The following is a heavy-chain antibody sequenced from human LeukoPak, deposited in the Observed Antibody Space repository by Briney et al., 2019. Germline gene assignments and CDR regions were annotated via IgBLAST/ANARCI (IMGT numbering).Heavy chain of an antibody. J-gene: IGHJ4*02. CDR1: GGSFSGYY. CDR3: ARASATVNSTPFDY. D-gene: IGHD5-12*01. Sequence: PSETLSLTCAVYGGSFSGYYWSWIRQPPGKGLEWIGEINHSGSTNYNPSLKSRVTIPVDTSKNQFSLKLSSVTAADTAVYYCARASATVNSTPFDYWGQGTLVTVSS. CDR2: INHSGST. V-gene: IGHV4-34*01.